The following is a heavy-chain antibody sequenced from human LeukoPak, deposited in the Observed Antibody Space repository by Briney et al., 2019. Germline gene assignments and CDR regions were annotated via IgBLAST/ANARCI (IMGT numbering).Heavy chain of an antibody. J-gene: IGHJ4*02. V-gene: IGHV4-61*02. D-gene: IGHD3-3*01. CDR2: IYASGST. CDR1: GGSISSTNYY. Sequence: SQTLSLTCTVSGGSISSTNYYWSWIRQPAGKGLEWIGRIYASGSTNYNPSLKSRVTMSLDTSKNQFSLKLSSVTAADTAVCYCTRDDFWSGYLDYWGQGTLVTVSS. CDR3: TRDDFWSGYLDY.